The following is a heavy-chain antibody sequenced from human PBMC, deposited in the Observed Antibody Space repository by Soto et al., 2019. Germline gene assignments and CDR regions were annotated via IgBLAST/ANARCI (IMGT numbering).Heavy chain of an antibody. CDR2: ISSNGGST. CDR1: GFTFSSYA. CDR3: VKDSVREGYSYGYDY. J-gene: IGHJ4*01. D-gene: IGHD5-18*01. Sequence: GGSLRLSCSASGFTFSSYAMHWVRQAPGKGLEYVSAISSNGGSTYYADSVKGRFTISRDNSRNTLYLQMSSLRAEDTAVYYCVKDSVREGYSYGYDYWGQGTLVTVSS. V-gene: IGHV3-64D*06.